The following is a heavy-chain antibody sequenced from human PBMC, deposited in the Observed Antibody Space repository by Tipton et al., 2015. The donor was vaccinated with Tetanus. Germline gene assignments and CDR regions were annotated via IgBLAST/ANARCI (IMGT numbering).Heavy chain of an antibody. CDR3: AKHGDTSRNYYFDY. V-gene: IGHV4-39*01. CDR1: GGSISSIS. J-gene: IGHJ4*02. CDR2: IFYSGST. D-gene: IGHD6-13*01. Sequence: LVKPSETLSVTCTVSGGSISSISWIRQPPGKGLEWIGNIFYSGSTSYNPSLKSRVTLSVDTSRNQFPLTLTSVTAADTAIYYCAKHGDTSRNYYFDYWGQGALVTVSS.